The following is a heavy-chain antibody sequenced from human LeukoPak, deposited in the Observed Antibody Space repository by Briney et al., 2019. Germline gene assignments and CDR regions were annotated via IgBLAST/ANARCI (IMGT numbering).Heavy chain of an antibody. D-gene: IGHD2-15*01. J-gene: IGHJ4*02. CDR2: ISTRGGTT. CDR3: AKRKDNRWHATFDY. Sequence: PGGSLRLSCAASGFIVSNNYMSWVRQAPGKGLEWVSSISTRGGTTNYADSVKGRFAISRDNSRNTLDLQMNSLRAEDSALYYCAKRKDNRWHATFDYWGQGTLVTVSS. CDR1: GFIVSNNY. V-gene: IGHV3-23*01.